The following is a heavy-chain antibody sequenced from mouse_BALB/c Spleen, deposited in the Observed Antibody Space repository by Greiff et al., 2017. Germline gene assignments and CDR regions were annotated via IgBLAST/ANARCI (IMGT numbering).Heavy chain of an antibody. Sequence: EVQLVESGGGLVKPGGSLKLSCAASGFTFSSYTMSWVRQTPEKRLEWVATISSGGSYTYYPDSVKGRFTISRDNAKNTLYLQMSSLKSEDTAMYYCTRDGTPLFDYWGQGTTLTVSS. CDR3: TRDGTPLFDY. J-gene: IGHJ2*01. CDR1: GFTFSSYT. V-gene: IGHV5-6-4*01. D-gene: IGHD4-1*01. CDR2: ISSGGSYT.